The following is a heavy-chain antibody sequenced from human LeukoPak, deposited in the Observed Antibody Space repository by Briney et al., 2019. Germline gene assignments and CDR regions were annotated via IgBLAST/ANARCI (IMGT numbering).Heavy chain of an antibody. D-gene: IGHD5-24*01. J-gene: IGHJ6*02. CDR3: AKDSDRDGYNPPFYGMDV. CDR1: GFTFSSYG. Sequence: GGSLRLSCAASGFTFSSYGMHWVRQAPGKGLEWVAVISYDGSNKYYADSVKGRFAISRDNSKNTLYLQMNSLRAKDTAVYYCAKDSDRDGYNPPFYGMDVWGQGTTVTVSS. CDR2: ISYDGSNK. V-gene: IGHV3-30*18.